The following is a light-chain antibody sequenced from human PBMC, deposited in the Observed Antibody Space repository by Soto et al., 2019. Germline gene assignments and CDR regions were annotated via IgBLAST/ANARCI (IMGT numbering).Light chain of an antibody. J-gene: IGKJ5*01. V-gene: IGKV3-15*01. CDR1: QSVRGN. Sequence: EIVMTQSPATLSVSPGERATLSCRASQSVRGNLAWYQQKPGQAPRLLIYGASTWATGIPARFSGSGSGTDFTLTISSLEPEDSAVYYCQQRNIWPPVTFGQGTRLEIK. CDR2: GAS. CDR3: QQRNIWPPVT.